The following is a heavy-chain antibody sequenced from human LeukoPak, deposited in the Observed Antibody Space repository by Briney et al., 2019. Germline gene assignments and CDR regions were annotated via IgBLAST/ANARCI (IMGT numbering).Heavy chain of an antibody. CDR2: TYYRSKWYN. J-gene: IGHJ4*02. CDR1: GDSVSSNSAA. D-gene: IGHD6-13*01. Sequence: SQTLSLTCAISGDSVSSNSAAWNWIRQSPSRGLEWLGRTYYRSKWYNDYAVSVKSRITINPDTSKNQFSLQLNSVTPEDTAVYYCASSLSVWYPIAAAGTGEWGQGILVTVSS. V-gene: IGHV6-1*01. CDR3: ASSLSVWYPIAAAGTGE.